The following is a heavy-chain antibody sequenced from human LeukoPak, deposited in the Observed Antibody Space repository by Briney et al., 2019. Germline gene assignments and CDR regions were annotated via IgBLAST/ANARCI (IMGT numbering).Heavy chain of an antibody. V-gene: IGHV3-74*01. CDR2: VNTDGRTT. CDR1: GFTFSSYW. Sequence: GGSLRLSCAASGFTFSSYWMHWVRQAPGKGLVWVSRVNTDGRTTNYADSVRGRFTVSRDNAENTLYLQMNSLRVEDTAVYYCSMDLSGAHDYWGQGSVVTVSS. J-gene: IGHJ4*02. D-gene: IGHD2-2*03. CDR3: SMDLSGAHDY.